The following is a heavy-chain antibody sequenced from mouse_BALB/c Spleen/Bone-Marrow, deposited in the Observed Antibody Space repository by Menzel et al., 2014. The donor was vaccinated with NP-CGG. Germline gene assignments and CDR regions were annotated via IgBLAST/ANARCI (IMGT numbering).Heavy chain of an antibody. V-gene: IGHV7-3*02. Sequence: VQLQDSGGGLVQPGGSLRLSCATSGFTFTDYYMSWVRQPPGKALEWLGFIRNKANGYTTEYSASVKGRFTISRDNSQSILYLQMNTLRAEDSATYYCARDRNYGSSWYFDVWGAGTTVTVSS. J-gene: IGHJ1*01. CDR1: GFTFTDYY. CDR3: ARDRNYGSSWYFDV. D-gene: IGHD1-1*01. CDR2: IRNKANGYTT.